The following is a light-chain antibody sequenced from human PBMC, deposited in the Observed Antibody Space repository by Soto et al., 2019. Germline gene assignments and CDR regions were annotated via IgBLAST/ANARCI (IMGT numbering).Light chain of an antibody. CDR1: QSISSY. V-gene: IGKV1-39*01. CDR2: AAS. Sequence: DIQMTQSPSSLSASVGVRVTITCRASQSISSYLNWYQQKPGKAPKLLIYAASSLQSGVPSRFSGSGSGTDFTLTISSLQPEDFATYYCQQSYSTFMYTFGQGTKLEIK. CDR3: QQSYSTFMYT. J-gene: IGKJ2*01.